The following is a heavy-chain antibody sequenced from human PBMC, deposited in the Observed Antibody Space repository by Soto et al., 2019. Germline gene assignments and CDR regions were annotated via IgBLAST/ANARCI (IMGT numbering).Heavy chain of an antibody. Sequence: QVQLVESGGGVVQPGRSLRLSCAASGFTFSSYGMHWVRQAPGKGLEWVAVIWYAGSNKYYADSVKGRFTISRDNSKNTLYLQMNSLRAEDTAVYYCARDLGHSDYYYYYGMDVWGQGTTVTVSS. J-gene: IGHJ6*02. D-gene: IGHD7-27*01. CDR3: ARDLGHSDYYYYYGMDV. V-gene: IGHV3-33*01. CDR1: GFTFSSYG. CDR2: IWYAGSNK.